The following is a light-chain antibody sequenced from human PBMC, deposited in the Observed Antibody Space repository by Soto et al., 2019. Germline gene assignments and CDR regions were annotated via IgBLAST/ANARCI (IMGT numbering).Light chain of an antibody. Sequence: QSVLTQPLSASGTPGQRVTISCSGSNSNIGSNHVFWFQQLPGTAPKLLIYRNNLRPSGVPDRFPGSKSGTSASLAIGGLRSEDEVDYSCARWDESLRAWVLGGGTRLTVL. CDR1: NSNIGSNH. CDR3: ARWDESLRAWV. CDR2: RNN. J-gene: IGLJ3*02. V-gene: IGLV1-47*01.